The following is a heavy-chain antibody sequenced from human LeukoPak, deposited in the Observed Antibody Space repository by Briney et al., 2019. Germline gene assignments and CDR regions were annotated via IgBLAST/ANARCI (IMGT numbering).Heavy chain of an antibody. CDR2: INTNTGNP. J-gene: IGHJ4*02. D-gene: IGHD4-17*01. CDR1: GYTFTSYA. V-gene: IGHV7-4-1*02. CDR3: ARDTPPTVTTSFDY. Sequence: ASVKVSCKASGYTFTSYAMNWVRQAPGQGLEWMGWINTNTGNPTYAQGFTGRFVFSLDTSVSTAYLQISSLKAEDTAVYYCARDTPPTVTTSFDYWGQGTLVTVSS.